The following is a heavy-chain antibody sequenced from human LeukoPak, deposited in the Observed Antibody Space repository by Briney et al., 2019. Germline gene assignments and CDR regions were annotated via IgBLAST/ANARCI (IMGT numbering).Heavy chain of an antibody. J-gene: IGHJ4*02. D-gene: IGHD2-15*01. CDR3: AKTSCSGCYSTENYFDY. V-gene: IGHV3-30*18. CDR1: GFTFSNYG. CDR2: ISYDGSNK. Sequence: PGGSLRLSCAASGFTFSNYGMHWVRQAPGKGLEWVAVISYDGSNKYYADSVKGRFTISRDNSKNTLYLQMNGLRAEDTAVYYCAKTSCSGCYSTENYFDYWGQGTLVTVSS.